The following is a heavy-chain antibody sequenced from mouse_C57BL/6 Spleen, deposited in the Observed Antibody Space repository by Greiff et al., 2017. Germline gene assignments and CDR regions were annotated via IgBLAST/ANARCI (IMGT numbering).Heavy chain of an antibody. CDR2: IRNKANGYTT. CDR1: GFTFTDYY. J-gene: IGHJ4*01. Sequence: EVQVVESGGGLVQPGGSLSLSCAASGFTFTDYYMSWVRQPPGKALEWLGFIRNKANGYTTEYSASVKGRFTISRDNSQSILYIQMNALRAEDSATYYCARLSYGSSYGNYAMDYWGQGTSVTVSS. CDR3: ARLSYGSSYGNYAMDY. D-gene: IGHD1-1*01. V-gene: IGHV7-3*01.